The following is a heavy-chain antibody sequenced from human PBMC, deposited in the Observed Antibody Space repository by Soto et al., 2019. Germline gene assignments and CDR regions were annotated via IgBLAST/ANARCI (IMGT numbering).Heavy chain of an antibody. CDR1: GFTFSSYG. J-gene: IGHJ5*02. V-gene: IGHV3-30*18. CDR2: ISYDGSNK. D-gene: IGHD6-13*01. Sequence: QVQLVESGGGVVQPGRSLRLSCAASGFTFSSYGMHWVRQAPGKGLEWVAVISYDGSNKYYADSVKGRFTISRDNSKNTLYLQMNSLRAEDTAVYYCAKDNVAAAYNWFDPWGQGTLVTVSS. CDR3: AKDNVAAAYNWFDP.